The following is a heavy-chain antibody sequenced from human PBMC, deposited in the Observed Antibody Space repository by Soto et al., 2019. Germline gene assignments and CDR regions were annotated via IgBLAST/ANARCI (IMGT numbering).Heavy chain of an antibody. Sequence: GESLKISCKVSGYSFPTDWIGWVRQKPGKGLDWMGIIYPGDSNSTYGPSFQGQVTFSVDKSISTAYLQWSSLKASDTAMYYCSRHDPGINYDAFDVWAQGTMVTVSS. J-gene: IGHJ3*01. CDR2: IYPGDSNS. V-gene: IGHV5-51*01. CDR3: SRHDPGINYDAFDV. CDR1: GYSFPTDW. D-gene: IGHD3-10*01.